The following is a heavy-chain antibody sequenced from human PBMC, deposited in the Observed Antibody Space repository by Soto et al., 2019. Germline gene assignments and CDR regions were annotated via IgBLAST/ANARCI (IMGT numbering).Heavy chain of an antibody. CDR3: ARHNYQWPNWFDP. Sequence: QVQLVQSGAEVKKPGASVKVYCKASGYTFTSYGISWVRQAPGQGLEWVGWISGYDGNPDYAHKFRGRVTMTTDTSTNPTHMALRSLRSDDTAVYSCARHNYQWPNWFDPWGQGTPVTVSS. D-gene: IGHD6-19*01. CDR2: ISGYDGNP. CDR1: GYTFTSYG. J-gene: IGHJ5*02. V-gene: IGHV1-18*01.